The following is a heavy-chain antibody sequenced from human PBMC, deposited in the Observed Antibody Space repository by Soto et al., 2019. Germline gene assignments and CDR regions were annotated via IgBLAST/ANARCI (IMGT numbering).Heavy chain of an antibody. Sequence: EVQLVESGGGLVQPGRCLRLSCVVCGLNVDDYAMHWVRPLPGKGLEWVAGLSWSGGTIDYADSVKGRFTISRDNAKNSLYLEMNSLRPEDTAVYYCTKEVRHHFSYYFDNWGQGTLVTVSS. V-gene: IGHV3-9*01. D-gene: IGHD3-3*02. CDR1: GLNVDDYA. CDR3: TKEVRHHFSYYFDN. J-gene: IGHJ4*02. CDR2: LSWSGGTI.